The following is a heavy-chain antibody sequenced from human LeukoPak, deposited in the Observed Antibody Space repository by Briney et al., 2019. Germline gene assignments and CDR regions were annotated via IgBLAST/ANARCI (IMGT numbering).Heavy chain of an antibody. CDR2: IYSGGST. CDR3: ARDRAAAGDDY. J-gene: IGHJ4*02. Sequence: GGSLRLSCAASGFTFSNYAMSWVRQAPGKGLEWVSVIYSGGSTYYADSVKGRFTISRDNSKNTLYLQMNSLRAEDTAVYYCARDRAAAGDDYWGQGTLVTVSS. V-gene: IGHV3-53*01. CDR1: GFTFSNYA. D-gene: IGHD6-13*01.